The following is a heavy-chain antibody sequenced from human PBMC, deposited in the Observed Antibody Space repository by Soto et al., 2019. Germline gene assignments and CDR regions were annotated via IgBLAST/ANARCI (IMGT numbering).Heavy chain of an antibody. J-gene: IGHJ5*02. Sequence: VQLVESGGGLIQPGGSLSLSCAASGFSVSVDSMIWVRQAPGKGLEWVSLFYNTGFIPYAYSVKGRFTNSCDNSKNTLCLQMSSLRAEDRAVYFCARHDGPDPWGKGTLFTVSS. CDR3: ARHDGPDP. CDR2: FYNTGFI. CDR1: GFSVSVDS. D-gene: IGHD1-1*01. V-gene: IGHV3-53*01.